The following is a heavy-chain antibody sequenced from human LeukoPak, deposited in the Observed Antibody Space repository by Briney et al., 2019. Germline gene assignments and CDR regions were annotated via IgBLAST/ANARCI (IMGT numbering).Heavy chain of an antibody. CDR2: ISWNSGSI. Sequence: GGSLRLSCAASGFTFDDYAMPWVRQAPGKGLEWVSGISWNSGSIGYADSVKGRFTISRDNAKNSLYLQMNSLRAEDTALYYCAKDIFEGPGVAVAEAVSVSWGQGTLVTVSS. D-gene: IGHD6-19*01. V-gene: IGHV3-9*01. CDR1: GFTFDDYA. CDR3: AKDIFEGPGVAVAEAVSVS. J-gene: IGHJ5*02.